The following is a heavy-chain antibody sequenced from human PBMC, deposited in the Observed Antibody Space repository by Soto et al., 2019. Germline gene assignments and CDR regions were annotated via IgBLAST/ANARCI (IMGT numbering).Heavy chain of an antibody. CDR1: GGSISSGGYY. D-gene: IGHD3-22*01. V-gene: IGHV4-31*03. CDR2: IYYSGST. J-gene: IGHJ4*02. Sequence: QVQLQESGPGLVKPSQTLSLTCTVSGGSISSGGYYWSWIRQHPGKGLEWIGYIYYSGSTYYNPSLKSRVTISVDTSKNQFSLKLSYVTAADTAVYYCARGDRSGATSSPSDFDYWGQGTLVTVSS. CDR3: ARGDRSGATSSPSDFDY.